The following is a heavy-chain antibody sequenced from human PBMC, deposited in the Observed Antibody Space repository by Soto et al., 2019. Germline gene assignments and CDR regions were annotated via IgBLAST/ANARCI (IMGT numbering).Heavy chain of an antibody. CDR2: VNAGNGNT. J-gene: IGHJ4*02. V-gene: IGHV1-3*01. D-gene: IGHD6-19*01. Sequence: QVQLVQSGAEVKKPGASVKVSCKASGYSFTDYNLHWVRQAPGQRPEWMGWVNAGNGNTKYSQNFQDRLTMTRDTSATTAYMELTSLRSEDTAIYYCARRLGAVTGPLDYWGQGTRVTVSS. CDR1: GYSFTDYN. CDR3: ARRLGAVTGPLDY.